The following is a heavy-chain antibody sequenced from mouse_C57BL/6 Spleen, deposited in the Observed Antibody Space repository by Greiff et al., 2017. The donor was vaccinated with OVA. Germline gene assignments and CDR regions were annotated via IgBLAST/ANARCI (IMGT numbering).Heavy chain of an antibody. D-gene: IGHD2-3*01. CDR2: ISYSGST. CDR1: GYSITSGYD. Sequence: EVQLQQSGPGMVKPSQSLSLTCTVTGYSITSGYDWHWIRHFPGNKLEWMGYISYSGSTNYNPSLKSRISITHDTSKNHFFLKLNSVTTEDTATYYCARDGMVYDGTTGGYFDVWGTGTTVTVSS. CDR3: ARDGMVYDGTTGGYFDV. J-gene: IGHJ1*03. V-gene: IGHV3-1*01.